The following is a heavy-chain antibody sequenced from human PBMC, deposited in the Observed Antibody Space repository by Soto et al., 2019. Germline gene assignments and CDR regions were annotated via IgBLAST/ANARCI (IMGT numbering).Heavy chain of an antibody. Sequence: SETLSLTCTVSGASITDSYWSWIRQPPEKGLEWIGYIYFSGVATYNPSLKSRATTSRDTSKNEFSLKLTSVTAADTAIYYCARGDSDLAVSEAAYWGQGTLVTV. D-gene: IGHD2-15*01. CDR1: GASITDSY. J-gene: IGHJ1*01. CDR2: IYFSGVA. V-gene: IGHV4-59*01. CDR3: ARGDSDLAVSEAAY.